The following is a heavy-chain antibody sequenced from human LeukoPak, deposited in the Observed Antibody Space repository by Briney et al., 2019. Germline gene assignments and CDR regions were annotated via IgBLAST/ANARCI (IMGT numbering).Heavy chain of an antibody. D-gene: IGHD3-10*01. V-gene: IGHV1-8*01. J-gene: IGHJ5*02. Sequence: GASVKVSCKASGYTFTTYDIKWVRQATGQGLEWMGWMNPNSGNTGYAQKFQGRVTMTRNIFISTAYMELRSLRFEDTAVYYCARGAFGEISVPWGQGTLVTVSS. CDR2: MNPNSGNT. CDR1: GYTFTTYD. CDR3: ARGAFGEISVP.